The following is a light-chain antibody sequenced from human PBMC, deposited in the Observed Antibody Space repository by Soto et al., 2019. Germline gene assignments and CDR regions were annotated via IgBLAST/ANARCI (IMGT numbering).Light chain of an antibody. V-gene: IGKV3-15*01. J-gene: IGKJ1*01. CDR3: QQHNNWPST. Sequence: MPRSSAHLSVSPCGTAPLSCMASQSISASLAWYQQKPGQAPRLLIYGASTRAPGFPARFSGSGSGTDFTLTISSLESEDFAVYYCQQHNNWPSTFGQGTKVDIK. CDR2: GAS. CDR1: QSISAS.